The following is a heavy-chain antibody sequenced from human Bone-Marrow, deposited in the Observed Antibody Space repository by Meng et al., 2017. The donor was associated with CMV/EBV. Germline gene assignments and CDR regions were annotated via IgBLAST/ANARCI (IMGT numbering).Heavy chain of an antibody. Sequence: APVKVSCKASGYTFIRNGISWVRQAPGQGLEWVGWISGYKGNTNSAQKLQGRVTMTRDTSTSTAYMELRSLRSDDTAVYYCARDATVAEFDPWGQGTLVTGSS. J-gene: IGHJ5*02. D-gene: IGHD4-23*01. V-gene: IGHV1-18*01. CDR2: ISGYKGNT. CDR3: ARDATVAEFDP. CDR1: GYTFIRNG.